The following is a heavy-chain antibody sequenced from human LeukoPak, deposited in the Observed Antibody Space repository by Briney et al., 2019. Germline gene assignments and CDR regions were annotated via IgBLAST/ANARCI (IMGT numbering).Heavy chain of an antibody. CDR2: IRSKANSYAT. D-gene: IGHD3-22*01. CDR3: TRLVVLLPGHSSGHRIHAFDI. V-gene: IGHV3-73*01. CDR1: GFTFSGSA. Sequence: GGSLRHSCAASGFTFSGSAMHWVRQASGKGLEWVGRIRSKANSYATAYAASVKGRFTISRDDSKNTAYLQMNSLKTEDTAVYYCTRLVVLLPGHSSGHRIHAFDIWGQGTMVTVSS. J-gene: IGHJ3*02.